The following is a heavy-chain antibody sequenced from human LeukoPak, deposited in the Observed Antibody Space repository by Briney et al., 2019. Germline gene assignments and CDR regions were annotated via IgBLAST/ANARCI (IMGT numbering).Heavy chain of an antibody. D-gene: IGHD4-17*01. J-gene: IGHJ4*02. Sequence: SETLSLTCAVYGGSFSGYSWSWIRQPPGKGLEWIGEINHSGSTNYNPSLKSRVTISVDTSKNQFSLKLSSVTAADTAVYYCARDDYGVVPMGYWGQGTLVTVSS. V-gene: IGHV4-34*01. CDR1: GGSFSGYS. CDR3: ARDDYGVVPMGY. CDR2: INHSGST.